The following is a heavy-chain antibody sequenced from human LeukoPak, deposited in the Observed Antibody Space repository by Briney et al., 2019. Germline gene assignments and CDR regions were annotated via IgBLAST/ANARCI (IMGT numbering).Heavy chain of an antibody. CDR1: GYTFTGYY. J-gene: IGHJ5*02. V-gene: IGHV1-2*02. CDR2: INPNSGGT. Sequence: ASVKVSCKASGYTFTGYYMHWVRRAPGQGLEWMGWINPNSGGTNYAQKFQGRVTMTRDTSISTAYMELSRLRSDDTAVYYCARDPYYDFWSGSQLLNFWFDPWGQGTLVTVSS. CDR3: ARDPYYDFWSGSQLLNFWFDP. D-gene: IGHD3-3*01.